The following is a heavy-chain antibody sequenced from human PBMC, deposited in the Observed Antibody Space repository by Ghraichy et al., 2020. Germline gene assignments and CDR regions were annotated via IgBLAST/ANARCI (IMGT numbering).Heavy chain of an antibody. D-gene: IGHD3-16*01. V-gene: IGHV3-21*01. CDR1: GFTFSSYS. CDR3: ARDAAVMITFGGVTNWFDP. J-gene: IGHJ5*02. Sequence: GGSLRLSCAASGFTFSSYSMNWVRQAPGKGLEWVSSISSSSSYIYYADSVKGRFTISRDNAKNSLYLQMNSLRAEDTAVYYCARDAAVMITFGGVTNWFDPWGQGTLVTVSS. CDR2: ISSSSSYI.